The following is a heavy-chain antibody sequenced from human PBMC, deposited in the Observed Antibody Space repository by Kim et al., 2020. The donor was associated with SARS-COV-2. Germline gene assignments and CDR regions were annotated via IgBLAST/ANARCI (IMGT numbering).Heavy chain of an antibody. CDR1: GFTFSSYG. D-gene: IGHD6-19*01. J-gene: IGHJ4*02. CDR2: ISYDGSNK. Sequence: GGSLRLSCAASGFTFSSYGMHWVRQAPGKGLEWVSVISYDGSNKYYADSVKGRFTISRDNSKNTLYLQMNSLRAEDTAVYYCAVLAGYSSGWYDYWGQGT. CDR3: AVLAGYSSGWYDY. V-gene: IGHV3-30*03.